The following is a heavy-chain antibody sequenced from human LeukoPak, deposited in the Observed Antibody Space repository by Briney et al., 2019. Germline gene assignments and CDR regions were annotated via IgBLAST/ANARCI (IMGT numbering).Heavy chain of an antibody. CDR3: VKEPTSYSSGWYFQH. D-gene: IGHD6-25*01. CDR1: GFSFSGYG. Sequence: GGSLRLSCAASGFSFSGYGMHWVRQAPGKGLEWVAVISYDGSNKYYADSVKGRFTISRDNSKSTLYLQMNSLRAEDTAVYFCVKEPTSYSSGWYFQHWGQGTLVTVSS. V-gene: IGHV3-30*18. CDR2: ISYDGSNK. J-gene: IGHJ1*01.